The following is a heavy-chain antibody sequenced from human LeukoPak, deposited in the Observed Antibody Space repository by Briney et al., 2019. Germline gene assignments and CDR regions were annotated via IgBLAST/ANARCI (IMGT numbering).Heavy chain of an antibody. D-gene: IGHD5-12*01. CDR1: GGSISIYY. J-gene: IGHJ4*02. Sequence: SETLSLTCTVSGGSISIYYWSWIRQPPGKGLEWIGYIYYSGSTNYNPSLKSRVTISVDTSKNQFSLKLSPVTAADTAVYYCARDRGNSGYDQFDYWGQGTLVTVSS. CDR2: IYYSGST. CDR3: ARDRGNSGYDQFDY. V-gene: IGHV4-59*01.